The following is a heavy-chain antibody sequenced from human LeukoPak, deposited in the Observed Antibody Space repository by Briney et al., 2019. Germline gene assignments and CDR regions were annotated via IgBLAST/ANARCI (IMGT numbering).Heavy chain of an antibody. J-gene: IGHJ4*02. D-gene: IGHD3-10*01. Sequence: GASVKVSCKASGYTFTSYGISWVRQAPGQGLEWMGWISAYNGNTNYAQKLQGRVTMTTDTSTSTAYMELRSLRSDDTAVYYCARCPWGEPPMVRGVIITLLDYWGQGTLVTVSS. V-gene: IGHV1-18*01. CDR3: ARCPWGEPPMVRGVIITLLDY. CDR2: ISAYNGNT. CDR1: GYTFTSYG.